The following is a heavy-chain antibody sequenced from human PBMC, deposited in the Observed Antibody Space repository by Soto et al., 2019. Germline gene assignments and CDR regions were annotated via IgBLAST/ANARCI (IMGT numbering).Heavy chain of an antibody. CDR3: AKVVSERYSGRHSDY. J-gene: IGHJ4*02. Sequence: EVQLLESGGGLVQPGGSLRLSCAASGITFSNYAMNWVRQAPGKGLEWVSTISSSSGSTYYADYVKGRFTISRDNSNTFLYLHMNRLGGDQTAVYYCAKVVSERYSGRHSDYWCQGTLVTISS. D-gene: IGHD5-12*01. CDR2: ISSSSGST. CDR1: GITFSNYA. V-gene: IGHV3-23*01.